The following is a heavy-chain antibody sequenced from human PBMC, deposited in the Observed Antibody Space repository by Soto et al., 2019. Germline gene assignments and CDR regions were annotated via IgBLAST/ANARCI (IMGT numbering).Heavy chain of an antibody. CDR3: STKVRVTNYLYYGMDV. V-gene: IGHV3-30*03. D-gene: IGHD2-21*02. J-gene: IGHJ6*02. Sequence: GGSLRLSCAASGFSFNTSGMHWVRQAPGKGLEWVAVIAFDGSQEFYGDSVRGRFTISRDNSKNTLFLQMKSLTPEDTAVYYCSTKVRVTNYLYYGMDVWGRGTTVTVSS. CDR1: GFSFNTSG. CDR2: IAFDGSQE.